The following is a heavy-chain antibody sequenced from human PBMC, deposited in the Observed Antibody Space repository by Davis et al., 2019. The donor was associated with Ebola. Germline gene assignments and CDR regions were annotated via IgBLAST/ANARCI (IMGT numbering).Heavy chain of an antibody. CDR3: ARSGHCSGGSCSPNLQH. J-gene: IGHJ1*01. CDR2: INAGNGNT. V-gene: IGHV1-3*01. CDR1: GYTFTSYA. Sequence: ASVKVSCKASGYTFTSYAMHWVRQAPGQRLEWMGWINAGNGNTKYSQKFQGRVTITRDTSASTAYMELSSLRSEDTAVYYCARSGHCSGGSCSPNLQHWGQGTLVTVSS. D-gene: IGHD2-15*01.